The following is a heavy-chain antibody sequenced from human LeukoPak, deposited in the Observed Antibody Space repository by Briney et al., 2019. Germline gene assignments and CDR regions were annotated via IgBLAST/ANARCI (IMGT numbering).Heavy chain of an antibody. J-gene: IGHJ5*02. CDR3: ARDSS. Sequence: GRSLRLSCAASGFTFSSYAMHWVRQAPGKGLEWVAVISYDGSNKYYADSVKGRFTIFRDNSKNTLYLQMNSLRAEDTAVYYCARDSSWGQGTLVTVSS. V-gene: IGHV3-30-3*01. CDR1: GFTFSSYA. CDR2: ISYDGSNK.